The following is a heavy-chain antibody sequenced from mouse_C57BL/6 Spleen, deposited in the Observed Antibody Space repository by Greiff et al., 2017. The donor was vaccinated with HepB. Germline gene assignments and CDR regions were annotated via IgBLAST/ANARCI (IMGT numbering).Heavy chain of an antibody. CDR2: INPNNGGT. D-gene: IGHD4-1*01. CDR3: ARSPQLTGTGGGFAY. Sequence: EVQLQQSGPELVKPGASVKIPCKASGYTFTDYNMDWVKQSHGKSLEWIGDINPNNGGTIYNQKFKGKATLTVDKSSSTAYMELRSLTSEDTAVYYGARSPQLTGTGGGFAYWGQGTLVTVSA. CDR1: GYTFTDYN. V-gene: IGHV1-18*01. J-gene: IGHJ3*01.